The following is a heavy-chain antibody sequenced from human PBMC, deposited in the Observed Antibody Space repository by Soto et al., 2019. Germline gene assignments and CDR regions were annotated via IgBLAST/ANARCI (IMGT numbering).Heavy chain of an antibody. V-gene: IGHV3-66*01. Sequence: EVQLVESGGGLVQPGGSLRLSCAASGFTVSSNYMSWVRQAPGKGLEWVSVIYSCGSTYYADSVKGRFTISRDNSKNTLYLQRNSLRAEDTAVYYCARDMVRGLYPESFKHWGQGTLGTVSS. D-gene: IGHD3-10*01. CDR2: IYSCGST. CDR1: GFTVSSNY. J-gene: IGHJ1*01. CDR3: ARDMVRGLYPESFKH.